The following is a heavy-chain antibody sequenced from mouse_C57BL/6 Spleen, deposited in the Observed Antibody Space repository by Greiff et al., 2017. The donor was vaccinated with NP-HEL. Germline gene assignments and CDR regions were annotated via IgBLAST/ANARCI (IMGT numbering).Heavy chain of an antibody. V-gene: IGHV1-18*01. CDR2: INPNNGGT. J-gene: IGHJ4*01. D-gene: IGHD2-2*01. CDR1: GYTFTDYN. Sequence: EVQLQQSGPELVKPGASVKIPCKASGYTFTDYNMDWVKQSHGKSLEWIGDINPNNGGTIYNQKFKGKATLTVDKSSSTAYMELRSLTSEDTAVYYCARPIYYGYDSYAMDYWGQRTSVTVSS. CDR3: ARPIYYGYDSYAMDY.